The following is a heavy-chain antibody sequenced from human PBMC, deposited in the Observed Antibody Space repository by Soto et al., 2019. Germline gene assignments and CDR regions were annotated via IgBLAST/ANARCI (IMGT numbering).Heavy chain of an antibody. D-gene: IGHD3-10*01. V-gene: IGHV4-39*01. J-gene: IGHJ3*02. CDR3: ARHTDCGSGSSCLGSDNMDTDAFDI. Sequence: QLQLQESGPGLVKPSETLSLTCTVSGGSISSDIHYWGWIRQPPGKGLEWIGTIYYSGNIYNNPSLRSRVTISMDTSKNQFSLRLTSVTAADTAVYYCARHTDCGSGSSCLGSDNMDTDAFDIWDQGTMVTVS. CDR1: GGSISSDIHY. CDR2: IYYSGNI.